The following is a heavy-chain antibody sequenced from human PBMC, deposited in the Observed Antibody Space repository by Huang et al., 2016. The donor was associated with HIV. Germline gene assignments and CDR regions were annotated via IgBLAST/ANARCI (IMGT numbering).Heavy chain of an antibody. CDR1: GGSITSSNHY. CDR2: FYYSGDA. Sequence: QLHLQQSGPGLVRPSETLSLICTVSGGSITSSNHYWGWIRQTPGKGLEWIGNFYYSGDAYYTPSLKNRVSISIAAAKGQFSLRLSSVIATDTAVYYCASGEYGKNAYDIWGQGTVVTVSA. V-gene: IGHV4-39*01. J-gene: IGHJ3*02. D-gene: IGHD2-2*01. CDR3: ASGEYGKNAYDI.